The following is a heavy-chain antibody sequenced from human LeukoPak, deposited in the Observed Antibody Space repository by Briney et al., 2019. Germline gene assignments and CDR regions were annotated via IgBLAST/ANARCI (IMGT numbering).Heavy chain of an antibody. CDR2: INPNSGGT. CDR3: ARVIGSGGPDAFDI. CDR1: GYAFTGYY. D-gene: IGHD6-19*01. J-gene: IGHJ3*02. V-gene: IGHV1-2*02. Sequence: GASVKVSCKASGYAFTGYYMHWVRQAPGQGLEWMGWINPNSGGTNYPQKFQGRVTMTRDTSISTAYMELSRLRSDDTAVYYCARVIGSGGPDAFDIWGQGTMVTVSS.